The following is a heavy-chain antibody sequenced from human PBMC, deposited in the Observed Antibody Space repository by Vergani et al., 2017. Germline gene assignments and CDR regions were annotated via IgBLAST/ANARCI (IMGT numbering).Heavy chain of an antibody. CDR3: ARAWKHSTRFDY. V-gene: IGHV4-59*01. J-gene: IGHJ4*02. CDR1: GGSISSYY. Sequence: QVQLQESGPGLVKPSETLSLTCTVSGGSISSYYWSWIRQPPGKGLEWIGYIYYSGSTNYNPSLKSRVTISVDTSKKQFSLKLSSVTAADTAVYYCARAWKHSTRFDYWGQGTLVTVSS. D-gene: IGHD2-21*01. CDR2: IYYSGST.